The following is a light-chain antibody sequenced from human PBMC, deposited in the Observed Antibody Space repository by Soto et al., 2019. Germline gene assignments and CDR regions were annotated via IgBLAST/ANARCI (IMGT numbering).Light chain of an antibody. Sequence: VLTQSPGTVSLSPGERVTLSCRASESVSTNLAWYQQKAGQAPRLLIYGASTRATGIPARFSGSGSGTDFTLTISSLEPEDSAVYYCHQRYNWLTFGGGTKVDIK. CDR1: ESVSTN. CDR2: GAS. CDR3: HQRYNWLT. J-gene: IGKJ4*01. V-gene: IGKV3-11*01.